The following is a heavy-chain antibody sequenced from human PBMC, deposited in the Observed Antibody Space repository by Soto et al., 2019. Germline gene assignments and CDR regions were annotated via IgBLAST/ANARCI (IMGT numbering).Heavy chain of an antibody. D-gene: IGHD3-10*01. V-gene: IGHV4-39*01. CDR3: GGRTSLASVQLFVGEISNHNWFDT. CDR2: IYHTGSS. Sequence: PSETLSLTCTVSNDSISNPIYYWGWIRQPPGKGLEWIGSIYHTGSSYYNPSLQGRVTISMDKSKNQFSLKLTSVTAADTAIYFCGGRTSLASVQLFVGEISNHNWFDTWSQGTLVTVSS. CDR1: NDSISNPIYY. J-gene: IGHJ5*02.